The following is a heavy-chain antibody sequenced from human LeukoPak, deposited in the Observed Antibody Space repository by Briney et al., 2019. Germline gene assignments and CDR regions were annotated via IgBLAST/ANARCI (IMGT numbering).Heavy chain of an antibody. D-gene: IGHD2-21*01. CDR3: ARRHHSGRYYDL. V-gene: IGHV6-1*01. Sequence: SQTLSLTCAVSGDSVSSNSAAWNWVRQSPSRGLEWLGRTYYLSKWYNEYAVFVKSRISINADTSSNHLSLKLNSVTTEDTGVYYCARRHHSGRYYDLWGRGTLVTVSS. CDR2: TYYLSKWYN. J-gene: IGHJ2*01. CDR1: GDSVSSNSAA.